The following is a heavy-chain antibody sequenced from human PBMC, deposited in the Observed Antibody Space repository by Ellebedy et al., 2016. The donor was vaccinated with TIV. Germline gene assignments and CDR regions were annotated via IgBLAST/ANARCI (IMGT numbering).Heavy chain of an antibody. CDR1: GFTFDDFD. V-gene: IGHV3-43D*03. Sequence: PGGSLRLSCAVSGFTFDDFDMHWVRQPPGKGLEWFSLISWDGGKTKYADSARGRFTISRDNGKESLYLQMNSLRPEDTAFYYCVKGTRKSVTTSLDYWGQGTLVTVSS. D-gene: IGHD4-17*01. J-gene: IGHJ4*02. CDR3: VKGTRKSVTTSLDY. CDR2: ISWDGGKT.